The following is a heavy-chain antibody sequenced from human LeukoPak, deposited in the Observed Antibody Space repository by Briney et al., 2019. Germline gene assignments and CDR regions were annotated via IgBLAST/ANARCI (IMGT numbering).Heavy chain of an antibody. D-gene: IGHD3-22*01. CDR1: GGSISSSSYY. CDR3: ARGGITMIVVVITPFDY. J-gene: IGHJ4*02. Sequence: PSETLSLTCTVSGGSISSSSYYWGWIRQPPGKGLERIGSIYYSGSTYYNPSLKSRVTISVDTSKNQFSLKLSSVTAADTAVYYCARGGITMIVVVITPFDYWGQGTLVTVSS. V-gene: IGHV4-39*01. CDR2: IYYSGST.